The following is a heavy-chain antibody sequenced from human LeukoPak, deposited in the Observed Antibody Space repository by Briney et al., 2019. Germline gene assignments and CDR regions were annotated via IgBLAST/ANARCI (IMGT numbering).Heavy chain of an antibody. V-gene: IGHV4-30-4*01. J-gene: IGHJ4*02. D-gene: IGHD3-9*01. CDR3: ARLDYDILTGYFFDY. CDR1: GGSISSGDYY. CDR2: IYYSGST. Sequence: PSQTLSLTCTVSGGSISSGDYYWSWIRQPPGKGLEWIGYIYYSGSTYYNPSLKSRVTISVDTSKNQFSLKLSSVTAADTAVYYCARLDYDILTGYFFDYWGQGTLVTVSS.